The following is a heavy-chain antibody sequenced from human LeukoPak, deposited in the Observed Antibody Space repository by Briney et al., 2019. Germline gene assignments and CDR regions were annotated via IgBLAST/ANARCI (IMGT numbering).Heavy chain of an antibody. V-gene: IGHV3-53*01. CDR1: GLIVSSNY. CDR3: ARDPSRGLYYFDH. Sequence: GGSLRLSCAASGLIVSSNYMSWVRQAPGKGLEWVSVIYSGGSIYYADSVKGRFTIPSDNSKNTLYLQMNSLRAEDTAVYYCARDPSRGLYYFDHGGQGNLVTVSS. D-gene: IGHD3/OR15-3a*01. J-gene: IGHJ4*02. CDR2: IYSGGSI.